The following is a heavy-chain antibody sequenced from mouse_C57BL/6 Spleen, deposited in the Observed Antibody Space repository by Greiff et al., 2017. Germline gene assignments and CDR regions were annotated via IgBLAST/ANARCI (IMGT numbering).Heavy chain of an antibody. V-gene: IGHV5-17*01. Sequence: EVKLMESGGGLVKPGGSLKLSCAASGFTFSDYGMHWVRQAPEKGLEWVAYISSGSSTIYYADTVKGRFTISRDNAKNTLFLQMTSLRSEDTAMYYCARRSYYGSSSWYFDVWGTGTTVTVSS. CDR2: ISSGSSTI. CDR3: ARRSYYGSSSWYFDV. CDR1: GFTFSDYG. J-gene: IGHJ1*03. D-gene: IGHD1-1*01.